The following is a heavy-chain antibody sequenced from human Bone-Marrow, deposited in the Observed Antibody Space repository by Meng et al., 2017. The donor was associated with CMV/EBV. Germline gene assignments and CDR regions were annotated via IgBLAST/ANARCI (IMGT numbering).Heavy chain of an antibody. CDR3: ARGPL. CDR2: ISSDGFKR. V-gene: IGHV3-30*04. CDR1: GFVFSRYP. Sequence: PGRSLRLSCAAYGFVFSRYPMHWIRQAPGKGLEWVAVISSDGFKRYYGDSVKGRFSISRDNSNDVLYLQMNSLRVEDTAMYYCARGPLWGQGTLVTVSS. J-gene: IGHJ4*02.